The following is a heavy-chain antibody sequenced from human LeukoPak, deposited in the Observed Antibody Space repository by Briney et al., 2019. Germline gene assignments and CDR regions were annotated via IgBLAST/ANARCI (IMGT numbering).Heavy chain of an antibody. Sequence: ASVKVSCKASGYTFTGYYMHWVRQAPGQGLAWMGWINPNSGDTNYAQKFQGRVTMTRDTSISTAYTEPSRLTSDDTAVFYCARDDGQGATDYWGQGTLVTVSS. J-gene: IGHJ4*02. CDR1: GYTFTGYY. D-gene: IGHD1-26*01. V-gene: IGHV1-2*02. CDR3: ARDDGQGATDY. CDR2: INPNSGDT.